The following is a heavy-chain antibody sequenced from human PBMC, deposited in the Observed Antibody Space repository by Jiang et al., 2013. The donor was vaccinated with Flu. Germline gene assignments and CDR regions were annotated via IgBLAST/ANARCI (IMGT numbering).Heavy chain of an antibody. D-gene: IGHD4-23*01. J-gene: IGHJ4*02. V-gene: IGHV4-59*01. CDR1: GDPSSSYF. CDR3: ARDTVLTPRVFDS. Sequence: VQLVESGPGLVRPSETLSLTCTVSGDPSSSYFWTWIRQPPGKGLEWVGHIYYSGTTSYNPSLESRVAISLDTSKNQFSLQLSSVTAADTAIYYCARDTVLTPRVFDSWGQGTLVTVSS. CDR2: IYYSGTT.